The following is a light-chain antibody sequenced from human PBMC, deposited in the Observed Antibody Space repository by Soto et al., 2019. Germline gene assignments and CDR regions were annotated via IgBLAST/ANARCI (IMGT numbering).Light chain of an antibody. Sequence: EIVLTQSPGTLSLSPGERATLSCRASQSVSNSYLAWYQQKPGQAPRLLIFHASSRATGIPARFSGSGSGTDFTLTISRLEPEDFAVYYCQQYGSSPVTFGQGTKLEIK. V-gene: IGKV3-20*01. J-gene: IGKJ2*01. CDR2: HAS. CDR1: QSVSNSY. CDR3: QQYGSSPVT.